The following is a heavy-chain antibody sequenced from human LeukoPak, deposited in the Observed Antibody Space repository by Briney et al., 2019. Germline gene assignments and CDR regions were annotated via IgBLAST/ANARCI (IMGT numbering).Heavy chain of an antibody. CDR3: ARGFFDSRGYSNPFDC. CDR1: GFTFSGSW. Sequence: GSLRLSCAASGFTFSGSWMSWIRQSPGKGLEWIGYLYHTGSTRYNPSLESRVTMSVDRSKNRFSLKLTSVTAADTAVYYCARGFFDSRGYSNPFDCWGQGVWVTVSS. CDR2: LYHTGST. J-gene: IGHJ4*02. V-gene: IGHV4-59*01. D-gene: IGHD3-22*01.